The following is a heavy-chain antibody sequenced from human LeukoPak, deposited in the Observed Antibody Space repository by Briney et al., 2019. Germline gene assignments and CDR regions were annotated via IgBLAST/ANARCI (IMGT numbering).Heavy chain of an antibody. Sequence: GRSLRLSCAASGFTFNICSMHWVRQAPGKGLEWVAVISPDGSSENYADSVRGRFTISRDNAKKTLYLQLNSLRPEDTAVYYCARCIVVIPVVRGGGYYGMDVWGQGTTVTVSS. CDR2: ISPDGSSE. CDR3: ARCIVVIPVVRGGGYYGMDV. V-gene: IGHV3-30*04. J-gene: IGHJ6*02. CDR1: GFTFNICS. D-gene: IGHD2-2*01.